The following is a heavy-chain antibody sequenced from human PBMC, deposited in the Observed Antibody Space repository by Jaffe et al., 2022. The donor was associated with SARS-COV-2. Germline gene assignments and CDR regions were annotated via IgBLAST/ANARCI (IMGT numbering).Heavy chain of an antibody. D-gene: IGHD2-21*02. V-gene: IGHV3-74*01. CDR2: INSDGSST. CDR3: VSGSSVTAFVY. Sequence: EVQLVESGGGLVQPGGSLRLSCAASGFTFSTYWMHWVRQAPGKGLVWVSRINSDGSSTSYADSVKGRFAISRDNAKNTLYLQMNSLRAEDTAVYYCVSGSSVTAFVYWGQGTLVTDSS. J-gene: IGHJ4*02. CDR1: GFTFSTYW.